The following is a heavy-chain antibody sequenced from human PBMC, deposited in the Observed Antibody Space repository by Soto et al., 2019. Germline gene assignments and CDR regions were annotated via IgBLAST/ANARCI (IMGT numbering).Heavy chain of an antibody. V-gene: IGHV1-3*01. J-gene: IGHJ4*02. CDR3: AVDDSSGYYYFDY. Sequence: ASVKVSCKASGYTFTSYAMHWVRQAPGQRLEWMGWINAGNGNTKYSQKFQGRVTITRDTSASTAYMELSSLRSEDTAVYYCAVDDSSGYYYFDYWGQGTLDTVSS. CDR2: INAGNGNT. CDR1: GYTFTSYA. D-gene: IGHD3-22*01.